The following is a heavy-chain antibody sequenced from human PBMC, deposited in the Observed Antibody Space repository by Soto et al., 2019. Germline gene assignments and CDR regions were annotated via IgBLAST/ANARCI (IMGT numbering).Heavy chain of an antibody. Sequence: SVKVSCKASGGTFSSYAISWVRQAPGQGLEWMGGIIPIFGTANYAQKYQGRVTITADESTTTAYMELSSLGSEDTAVYYCARPTRFYYDSSGQSAWFDPWGQGTLVTVSS. D-gene: IGHD3-22*01. CDR1: GGTFSSYA. V-gene: IGHV1-69*13. J-gene: IGHJ5*02. CDR2: IIPIFGTA. CDR3: ARPTRFYYDSSGQSAWFDP.